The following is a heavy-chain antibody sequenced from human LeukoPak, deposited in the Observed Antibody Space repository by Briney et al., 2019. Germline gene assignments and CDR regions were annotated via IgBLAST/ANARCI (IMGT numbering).Heavy chain of an antibody. CDR2: INPNSGGT. D-gene: IGHD3-10*01. V-gene: IGHV1-2*02. Sequence: GASVXVXXXXXXXXXXXXYXXXVRQAPGQGLEWMGWINPNSGGTNYAQKFQGRVTMTRDTSISTAYMELSRLRSDDTAVYYCARGPARYGSGSYYNYWGQGTLVTVSS. CDR3: ARGPARYGSGSYYNY. J-gene: IGHJ4*02. CDR1: XXXXXXXY.